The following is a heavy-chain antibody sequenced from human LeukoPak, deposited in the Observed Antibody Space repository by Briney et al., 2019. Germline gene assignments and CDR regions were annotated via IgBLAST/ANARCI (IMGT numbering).Heavy chain of an antibody. D-gene: IGHD2-21*02. CDR1: GDAISSYY. J-gene: IGHJ5*02. CDR2: ISYSGST. V-gene: IGHV4-59*01. Sequence: NPSETLSLTCTAAGDAISSYYWSWIRQPPGKGLEWIGYISYSGSTKYDPSLKSRVTISVDTSKNQFSLKLNSVTAADAAVYYCARGGAGNGGGACYLNCFDPWGQGTLVTVSS. CDR3: ARGGAGNGGGACYLNCFDP.